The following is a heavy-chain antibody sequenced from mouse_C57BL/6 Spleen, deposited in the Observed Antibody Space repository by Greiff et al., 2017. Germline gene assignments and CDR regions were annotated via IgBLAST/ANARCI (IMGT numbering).Heavy chain of an antibody. CDR3: ARWRAGSAYYFDY. J-gene: IGHJ2*01. V-gene: IGHV1-63*01. D-gene: IGHD1-1*01. Sequence: QVQLQQSGAELVRPGTSVTMSCKASGYTFTNYWIGWAKQRPGHGLEWIGDIYPGGGYTNYNEKFKGKATLTADKSSSTAYMQFSSLTSEDSAIYYGARWRAGSAYYFDYWGQGTTLTVSS. CDR2: IYPGGGYT. CDR1: GYTFTNYW.